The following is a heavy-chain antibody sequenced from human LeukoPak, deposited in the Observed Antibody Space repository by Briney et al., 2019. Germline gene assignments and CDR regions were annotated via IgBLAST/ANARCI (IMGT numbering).Heavy chain of an antibody. CDR1: GFTFSGYT. CDR3: ARDPTPRYFSGGSCYTYYGMDV. J-gene: IGHJ6*02. Sequence: GGSLRLSCAASGFTFSGYTMSWVRQAPGKGLEWVSSISSSGSYIYYADSVKGRLSISRDNAKNSLYLQMNSLRAEDTAVYYCARDPTPRYFSGGSCYTYYGMDVWGQGTTVTVSS. V-gene: IGHV3-21*01. CDR2: ISSSGSYI. D-gene: IGHD2-15*01.